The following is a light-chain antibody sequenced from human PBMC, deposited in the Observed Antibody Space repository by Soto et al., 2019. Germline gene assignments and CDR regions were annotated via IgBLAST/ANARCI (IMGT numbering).Light chain of an antibody. V-gene: IGKV1-5*01. CDR2: DFS. J-gene: IGKJ1*01. Sequence: DIQMTQSHSTLSASVGDRVTITCRASQSVRHFLAWYQQKPGKAPKVVIYDFSNLESGVPSRFSGSGSGTEFTLTISSLQPDDFATYYCQQYDDYWTFCPGTKV. CDR1: QSVRHF. CDR3: QQYDDYWT.